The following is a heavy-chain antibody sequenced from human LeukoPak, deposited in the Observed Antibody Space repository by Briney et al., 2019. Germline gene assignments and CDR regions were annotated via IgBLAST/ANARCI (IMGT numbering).Heavy chain of an antibody. Sequence: PGRSLRLSCAASGFTFSSYGMPWVRQAPGKGLEWVSAISGSGGSTYYADSVKGRFTISRDNSKNTLYLQMNSLRAEDTAVYYCAKSIAVAGLYYYYGMDVWGQGTTVTVSS. CDR2: ISGSGGST. D-gene: IGHD6-19*01. J-gene: IGHJ6*02. CDR1: GFTFSSYG. CDR3: AKSIAVAGLYYYYGMDV. V-gene: IGHV3-23*01.